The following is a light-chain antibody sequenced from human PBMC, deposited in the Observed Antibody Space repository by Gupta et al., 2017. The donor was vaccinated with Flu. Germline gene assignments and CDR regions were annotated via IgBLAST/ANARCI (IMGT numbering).Light chain of an antibody. CDR2: KTS. J-gene: IGKJ3*01. V-gene: IGKV1-39*01. Sequence: DIQMTQSPSSLSASVGDRVTFTCRSSQDISPYLNWYQQKPGKSPYLLIYKTSTLQSGVPSRFTGSGSGTNFTLTINSLQPEDFATYFCQQTYNLFTFGPGTKVDVK. CDR3: QQTYNLFT. CDR1: QDISPY.